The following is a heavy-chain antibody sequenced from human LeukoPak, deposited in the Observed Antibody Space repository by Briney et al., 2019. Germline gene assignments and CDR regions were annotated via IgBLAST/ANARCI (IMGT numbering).Heavy chain of an antibody. V-gene: IGHV3-23*01. CDR2: IGDSGGST. D-gene: IGHD1-26*01. CDR3: ANLGSYHFDD. CDR1: GFTFSGYD. Sequence: PGGSLRLSCAASGFTFSGYDMSWVRQAPGKGLEWVAGIGDSGGSTYYADSVKGRFTIYRDNYKHTLSQQMNRLSAEDTAVYYCANLGSYHFDDWGQGTLVPVSS. J-gene: IGHJ4*02.